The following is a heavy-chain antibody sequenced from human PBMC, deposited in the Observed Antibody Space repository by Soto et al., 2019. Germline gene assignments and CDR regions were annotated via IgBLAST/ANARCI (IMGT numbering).Heavy chain of an antibody. CDR1: GFTFSSYA. J-gene: IGHJ3*02. D-gene: IGHD6-19*01. V-gene: IGHV3-23*01. CDR3: AKDRGSGWITHDAFDI. Sequence: GGSLRLSCAASGFTFSSYAMSWVRQAPGKGLEWVSAISGSGGSTYYADSVKGRFTISRDNSKNTLYLQMNSLRAEDTAVYYCAKDRGSGWITHDAFDIWGQGTMVTVSS. CDR2: ISGSGGST.